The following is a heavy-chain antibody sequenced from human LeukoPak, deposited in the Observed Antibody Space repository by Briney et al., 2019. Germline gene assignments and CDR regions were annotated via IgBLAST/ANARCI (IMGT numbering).Heavy chain of an antibody. V-gene: IGHV3-7*03. CDR1: GFTFSSYW. Sequence: GGSLRLSCAASGFTFSSYWMSWVRQAPGKGLEWVANIKQDGSEKYYVDSVKGRFAISTDNSKNTLYLQMNSLRVEDTAVYFCAARKVRGVWFYLDYWGQRTLVTVSS. D-gene: IGHD3-10*01. CDR2: IKQDGSEK. J-gene: IGHJ4*02. CDR3: AARKVRGVWFYLDY.